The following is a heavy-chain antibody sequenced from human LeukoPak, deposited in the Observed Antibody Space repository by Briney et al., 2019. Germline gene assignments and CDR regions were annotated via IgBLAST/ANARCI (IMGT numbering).Heavy chain of an antibody. CDR1: GFTFSNYW. V-gene: IGHV3-7*01. D-gene: IGHD2-2*01. CDR2: IKRDGSEK. CDR3: ARNAPQDY. Sequence: PGGSLRLSCAASGFTFSNYWMTWVRLAPGKGLEWVANIKRDGSEKYYVDSVKGRFTISRDNANNSRYLQMNSLRAEDTALYYCARNAPQDYWGQGTLVTVSS. J-gene: IGHJ4*02.